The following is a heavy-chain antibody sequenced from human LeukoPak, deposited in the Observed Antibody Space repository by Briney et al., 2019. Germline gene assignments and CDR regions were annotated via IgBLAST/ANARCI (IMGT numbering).Heavy chain of an antibody. CDR1: AFTFTDYY. J-gene: IGHJ4*02. CDR3: ARTISRGYFDY. CDR2: ISSSGTAI. D-gene: IGHD3-3*01. V-gene: IGHV3-11*04. Sequence: PGGSLRLSCAASAFTFTDYYMSWIRQAPGKGLEWISYISSSGTAIPYPESVKGRFTISRDNAKNSLYLQMNSLRAEDTAVYYCARTISRGYFDYWGQGTLVTVSS.